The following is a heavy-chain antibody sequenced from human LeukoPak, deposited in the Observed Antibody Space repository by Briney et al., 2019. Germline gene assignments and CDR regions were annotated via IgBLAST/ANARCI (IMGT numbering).Heavy chain of an antibody. CDR2: INPNSGGT. V-gene: IGHV1-2*02. Sequence: GASVKVSCKASGYTFTGYYMHWVRQAPGQGLEWMGWINPNSGGTNYAQKFQGRVTMTRDTSISTAYMELSRLRSDDTAVYYCARDFRSGSAHFDYWGQGTLITVSS. D-gene: IGHD3-3*01. CDR3: ARDFRSGSAHFDY. CDR1: GYTFTGYY. J-gene: IGHJ4*02.